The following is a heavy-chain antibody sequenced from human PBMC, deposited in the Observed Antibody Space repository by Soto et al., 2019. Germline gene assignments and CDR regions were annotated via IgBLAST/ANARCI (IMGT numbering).Heavy chain of an antibody. V-gene: IGHV3-21*06. J-gene: IGHJ4*02. D-gene: IGHD2-8*02. Sequence: EVQLVESGGGLVNPGGSLRLSCATSGFTFSSFNMNWVRQAPGKGLEWVSSIRSGGSYMYYADSVKGRFTISRDDAKASLYLQMNSLRAEDTAMYYCSSAWSNFDHWGQGTLVTVSS. CDR3: SSAWSNFDH. CDR1: GFTFSSFN. CDR2: IRSGGSYM.